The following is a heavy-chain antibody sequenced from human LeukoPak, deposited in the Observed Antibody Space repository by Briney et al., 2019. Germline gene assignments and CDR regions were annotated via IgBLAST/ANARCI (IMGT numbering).Heavy chain of an antibody. Sequence: PGGSLRLSCAASGFTLSDYYMSWIRQAPGKGLEWVSYISSSSSYTNYADSVKGRFTISRDNAKNSLYLQMNSLRAEDTAVYYCARALYYDSSGPGYWGQGTLVTVSS. CDR1: GFTLSDYY. V-gene: IGHV3-11*05. CDR2: ISSSSSYT. CDR3: ARALYYDSSGPGY. J-gene: IGHJ4*02. D-gene: IGHD3-22*01.